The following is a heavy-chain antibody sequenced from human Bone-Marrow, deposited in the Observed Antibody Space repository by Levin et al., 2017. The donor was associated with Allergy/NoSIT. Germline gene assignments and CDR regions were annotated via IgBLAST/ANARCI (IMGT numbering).Heavy chain of an antibody. V-gene: IGHV4-28*01. CDR1: GYSISSSHW. D-gene: IGHD4-17*01. J-gene: IGHJ3*01. CDR3: ARKVSGDDAFDL. Sequence: LRLSCAVSGYSISSSHWWAWIRQPPGKGLEWIGYIYYSGNTYYNPSLKSRVTMSVDTSKNQFSLTLSSVTAVDTAVYYCARKVSGDDAFDLWGQGTMVTVSS. CDR2: IYYSGNT.